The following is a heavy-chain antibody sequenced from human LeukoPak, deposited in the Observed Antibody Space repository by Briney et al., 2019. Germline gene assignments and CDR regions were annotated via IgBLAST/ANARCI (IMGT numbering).Heavy chain of an antibody. CDR3: ARDDRITIFGVVIFSCVY. J-gene: IGHJ4*02. CDR1: GFTFSSYS. D-gene: IGHD3-3*01. V-gene: IGHV3-21*01. Sequence: PGGSLRLSCAASGFTFSSYSMNWVRQAPGKGLEWVSSISSTGSYIYYADSVKGRFTISRDNAKNALYLQMNSLRAEDTAVDDCARDDRITIFGVVIFSCVYWGQGTLVTVSS. CDR2: ISSTGSYI.